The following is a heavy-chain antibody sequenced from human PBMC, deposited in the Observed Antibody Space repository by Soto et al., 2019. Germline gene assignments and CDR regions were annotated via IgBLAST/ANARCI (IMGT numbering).Heavy chain of an antibody. D-gene: IGHD3-22*01. CDR3: TGAYYDINGYSLDP. J-gene: IGHJ5*02. CDR1: GGSISSGY. CDR2: IYYGGSI. V-gene: IGHV4-59*01. Sequence: KPSETLSLTCAVSGGSISSGYWTWIRQPPGKGLEWIGYIYYGGSINYNPSLKSRVIISVDTAKNQFSLRLSSVTAADTAVYYCTGAYYDINGYSLDPWGQGTSVTVSS.